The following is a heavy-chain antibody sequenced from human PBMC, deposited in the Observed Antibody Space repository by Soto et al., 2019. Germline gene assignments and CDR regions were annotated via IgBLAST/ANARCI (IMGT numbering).Heavy chain of an antibody. V-gene: IGHV4-39*01. CDR3: ARHEYVSSSYDLLDV. Sequence: SETLSLTCSVSGGSVTNINYFWAWIRQTPGKGLEWIANIYYTGTTFYNPSLRSRVSMTIDASKNRFSLNLSSVTASDTALYYCARHEYVSSSYDLLDVWGRGTMVTVSS. CDR2: IYYTGTT. CDR1: GGSVTNINYF. D-gene: IGHD3-22*01. J-gene: IGHJ3*01.